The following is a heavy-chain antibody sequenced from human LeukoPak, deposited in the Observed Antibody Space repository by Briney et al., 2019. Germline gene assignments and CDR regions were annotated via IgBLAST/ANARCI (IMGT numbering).Heavy chain of an antibody. CDR3: AKGHSSGYSYYYYGMDV. CDR1: GFTFSSYA. D-gene: IGHD3-22*01. Sequence: GGSLRLSCAASGFTFSSYAMSWVRQAPGKGLEWVSAISGSGASTYYADSVKGRFTISRDNSKNTLYLQMNSLRAEDTAVYYCAKGHSSGYSYYYYGMDVWGQGTTVTVSS. J-gene: IGHJ6*02. V-gene: IGHV3-23*01. CDR2: ISGSGAST.